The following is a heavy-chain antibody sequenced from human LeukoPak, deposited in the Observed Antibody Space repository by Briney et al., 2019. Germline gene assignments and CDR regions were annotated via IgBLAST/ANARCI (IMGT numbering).Heavy chain of an antibody. V-gene: IGHV3-21*01. CDR3: ARASRRSYYYDSSGYNPGAFDI. CDR2: ISSSSSYI. D-gene: IGHD3-22*01. Sequence: GGSLRLSCAASGFTFSSYSMNWVRQAPGKGLEWVSSISSSSSYIYYADSVKGRFTISRDNAKNSLYLQMNSLRAEDTAVYYCARASRRSYYYDSSGYNPGAFDIWGQGTMVTVSS. J-gene: IGHJ3*02. CDR1: GFTFSSYS.